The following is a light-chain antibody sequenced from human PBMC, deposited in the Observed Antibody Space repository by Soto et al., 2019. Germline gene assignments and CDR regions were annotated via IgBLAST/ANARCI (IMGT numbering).Light chain of an antibody. Sequence: QSALTQPASVSGSLGQSITISCTGTSSDVGSYNRVSWYQQHPGKVPNVMIYEVNKRPSGVSTRFSGSKSGTTATLTNSGLQAEDEPDYYWCPYADSRMWVLRRETPLTV. J-gene: IGLJ3*02. CDR3: CPYADSRMWV. CDR2: EVN. CDR1: SSDVGSYNR. V-gene: IGLV2-23*02.